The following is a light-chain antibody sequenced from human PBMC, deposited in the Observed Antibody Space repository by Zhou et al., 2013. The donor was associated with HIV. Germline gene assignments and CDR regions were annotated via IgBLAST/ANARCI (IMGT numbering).Light chain of an antibody. CDR2: KAS. CDR3: QDYGDSSKT. V-gene: IGKV1-5*03. Sequence: DIQMTQSPSTLSASIGDRVTITCRASQSISNWLAWYQQKPGKAPKALIYKASTLESRVPSRFSGRVSGAEFQLSIDSLQPDDFATYYCQDYGDSSKTFGRGTRVELK. CDR1: QSISNW. J-gene: IGKJ1*01.